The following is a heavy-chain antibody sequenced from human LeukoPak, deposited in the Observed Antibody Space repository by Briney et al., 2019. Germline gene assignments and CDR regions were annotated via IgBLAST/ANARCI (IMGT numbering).Heavy chain of an antibody. CDR2: LNRGGSST. D-gene: IGHD3-3*01. V-gene: IGHV3-74*01. Sequence: GGSLRLSCAASGFTFSSYWMHWVRQAPGKELVWVSRLNRGGSSTSYADSVKGRFTSTRDNAKNTLYLQMNSLRAEDTAVYYCARIPYDFWSGPGPFDYWGQGTLVTVSS. J-gene: IGHJ4*02. CDR3: ARIPYDFWSGPGPFDY. CDR1: GFTFSSYW.